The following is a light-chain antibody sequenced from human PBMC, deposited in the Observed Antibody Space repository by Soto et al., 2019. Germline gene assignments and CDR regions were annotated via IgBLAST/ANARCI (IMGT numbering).Light chain of an antibody. CDR2: DAS. J-gene: IGKJ1*01. CDR3: QQYGSSRT. V-gene: IGKV3D-20*01. CDR1: QSVSSY. Sequence: EIVLTQSPATLSLSPGERSTLSFRASQSVSSYLAWYQQKPGLAPRLLIYDASNRATGIPDRFSGSGSGTDFTLTISRLEPEDSAVYYCQQYGSSRTFGQGTKVDI.